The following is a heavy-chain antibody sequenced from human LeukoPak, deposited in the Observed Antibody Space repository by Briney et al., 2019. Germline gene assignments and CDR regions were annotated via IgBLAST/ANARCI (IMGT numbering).Heavy chain of an antibody. V-gene: IGHV3-30*02. CDR1: GFTFSSYG. CDR3: AKHIGGIHLWTGVDY. J-gene: IGHJ4*02. CDR2: IGYDGSNE. D-gene: IGHD5-18*01. Sequence: GGSLILSCAASGFTFSSYGIHWVRQAPGKGLEWVASIGYDGSNEYYADSVKGRFTISRDNSKNALYLQMNSLRAEDTAVYYCAKHIGGIHLWTGVDYWGQGTLVTVSS.